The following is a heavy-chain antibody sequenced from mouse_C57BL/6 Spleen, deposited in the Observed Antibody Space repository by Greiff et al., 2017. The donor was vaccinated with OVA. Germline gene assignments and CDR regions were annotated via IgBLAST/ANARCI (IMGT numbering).Heavy chain of an antibody. D-gene: IGHD2-1*01. Sequence: QVQLQQSGPELVKPGASVKISCKASGYAFSSSWMNWVKQRPGKGLEWIGRIYPGDGDTNYNGKFKGKATLTADKSSSTAYMQLSSLTSEDSAVYFCARWRGKGAMDYWGQGTSVTVSS. CDR1: GYAFSSSW. V-gene: IGHV1-82*01. CDR3: ARWRGKGAMDY. J-gene: IGHJ4*01. CDR2: IYPGDGDT.